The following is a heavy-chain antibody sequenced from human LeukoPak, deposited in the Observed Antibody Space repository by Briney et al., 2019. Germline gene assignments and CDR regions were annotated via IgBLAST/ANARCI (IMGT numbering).Heavy chain of an antibody. D-gene: IGHD1-26*01. V-gene: IGHV4-59*01. CDR3: ARGRSNYYGMDV. CDR2: IYYNGNT. J-gene: IGHJ6*02. CDR1: DGSINSYY. Sequence: KASETLSLTCSVSDGSINSYYWNWIRRPPGKGLEWIGYIYYNGNTNYSPSLKSRVTMSVDTSKNLFSLKVSSVTAADTAVYYCARGRSNYYGMDVRGQGTTVTVSS.